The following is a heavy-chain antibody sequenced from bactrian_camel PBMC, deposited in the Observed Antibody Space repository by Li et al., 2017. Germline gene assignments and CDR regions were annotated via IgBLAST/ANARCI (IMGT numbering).Heavy chain of an antibody. CDR2: TNSDGTGKT. Sequence: DVQLVESGGGLVQAGGSLRLSCTASGSTFGGSGIAWYGWYRQGRGKECELVSITNSDGTGKTDYADSAKGRFTVSQDNAKMTLYLQMNNLKPEDTAVYYCAAESWVHGGDCRTSGDWGQGTQVTVS. J-gene: IGHJ4*01. V-gene: IGHV3S31*01. CDR3: AAESWVHGGDCRTSGD. CDR1: GSTFGGSG. D-gene: IGHD6*01.